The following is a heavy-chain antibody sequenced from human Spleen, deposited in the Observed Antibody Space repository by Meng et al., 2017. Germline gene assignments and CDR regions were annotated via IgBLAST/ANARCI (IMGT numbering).Heavy chain of an antibody. V-gene: IGHV3-30*07. J-gene: IGHJ6*02. Sequence: GESLKISCAASGFTFSSYAMHWVRQAPGKGLEWVALIWYDGSNKYYADSVKGRFTISRDNSKNTLYLQMNSLRAEDTAVYYCAREGDSSGYYYGYYYYYGMDVWGQGTTVTVSS. CDR1: GFTFSSYA. CDR2: IWYDGSNK. CDR3: AREGDSSGYYYGYYYYYGMDV. D-gene: IGHD3-22*01.